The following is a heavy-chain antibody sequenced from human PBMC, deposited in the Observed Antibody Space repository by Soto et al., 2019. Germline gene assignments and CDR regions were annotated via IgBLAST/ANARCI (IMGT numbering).Heavy chain of an antibody. J-gene: IGHJ4*02. D-gene: IGHD4-17*01. V-gene: IGHV4-30-4*01. CDR2: IYYNGNI. Sequence: SETLSLTCTVTGAAISSGDYYWSWIRQSPGKGLEWIGYIYYNGNIYSNPSLKSRLTISLDTSQNHFSLKLSSVTAADTALYFCARAASGDSDERVYFDSWGQGTLVTVSS. CDR1: GAAISSGDYY. CDR3: ARAASGDSDERVYFDS.